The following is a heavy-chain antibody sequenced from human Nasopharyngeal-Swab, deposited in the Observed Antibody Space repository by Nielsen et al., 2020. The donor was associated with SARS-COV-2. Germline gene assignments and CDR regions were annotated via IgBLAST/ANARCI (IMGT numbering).Heavy chain of an antibody. CDR3: ARVLGSIVVVPAAMPVYAFDI. V-gene: IGHV4-59*01. D-gene: IGHD2-2*01. CDR2: IYYSGST. Sequence: RRAPGKGLGGFGYIYYSGSTNYNPSLKSRVTISVDTSKNQFSLKLSSVTAADTAVYYCARVLGSIVVVPAAMPVYAFDIWGQGTRVTVSS. J-gene: IGHJ3*02.